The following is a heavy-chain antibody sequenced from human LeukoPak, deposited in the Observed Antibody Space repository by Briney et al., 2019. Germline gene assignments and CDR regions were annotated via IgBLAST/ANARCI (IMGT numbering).Heavy chain of an antibody. Sequence: GGSLRLSCAASGFTFSTNSMSWVRQAPGKGLEWVSYITSSGSVIHYSDSVRGRFTISRDNAKSSLYLQMNSLRAEDTAIYYCARDWASLGPTTIWGQGTLVTVSS. CDR3: ARDWASLGPTTI. D-gene: IGHD1-26*01. CDR1: GFTFSTNS. J-gene: IGHJ4*02. V-gene: IGHV3-48*01. CDR2: ITSSGSVI.